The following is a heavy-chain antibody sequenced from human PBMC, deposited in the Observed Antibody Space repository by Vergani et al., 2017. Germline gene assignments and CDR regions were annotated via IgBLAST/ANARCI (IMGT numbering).Heavy chain of an antibody. V-gene: IGHV1-46*03. D-gene: IGHD3-9*01. Sequence: QVQVVQSGAEVKKSGASVKVSCKTSGYTFSNYYMHWVRQAPGQGLELMGIINPSGGHTNYAQKFQGRVTMTRDTSTSTVYMELSSLRSEDTDIYYCARGDYGILTGYRYWGQGTLVTVSA. J-gene: IGHJ4*02. CDR1: GYTFSNYY. CDR3: ARGDYGILTGYRY. CDR2: INPSGGHT.